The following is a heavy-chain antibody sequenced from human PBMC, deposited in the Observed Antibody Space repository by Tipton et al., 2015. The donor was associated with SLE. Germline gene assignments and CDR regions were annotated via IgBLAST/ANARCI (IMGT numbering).Heavy chain of an antibody. Sequence: TLSLTCSVSGVSISGSTYYWGWIRQSPGRGLEWIGSMHYSGSTNDNPSLKSRVTISVDTSKNQFSLKLTSVTAADTAIYYCARLGIVIVPAATYCYGMDVWGQGTTVTVSS. CDR1: GVSISGSTYY. CDR3: ARLGIVIVPAATYCYGMDV. D-gene: IGHD2-2*01. J-gene: IGHJ6*02. CDR2: MHYSGST. V-gene: IGHV4-39*07.